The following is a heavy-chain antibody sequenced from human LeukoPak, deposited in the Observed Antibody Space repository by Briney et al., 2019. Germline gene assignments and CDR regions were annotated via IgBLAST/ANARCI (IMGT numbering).Heavy chain of an antibody. Sequence: SQTLSLTCATSGDSVSSNSGAWNWIRQSPSRGLEWLGRTYYRSKWYYNYAVSVKSRITISPDTSKNQFSLQPNSVTPEDTAVYYCASDGRDAFDIWGQGTMVTVSS. V-gene: IGHV6-1*01. CDR3: ASDGRDAFDI. CDR2: TYYRSKWYY. CDR1: GDSVSSNSGA. J-gene: IGHJ3*02.